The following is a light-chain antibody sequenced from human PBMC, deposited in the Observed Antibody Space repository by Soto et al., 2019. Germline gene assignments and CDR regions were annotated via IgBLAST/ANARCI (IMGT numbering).Light chain of an antibody. CDR3: SSYTGSSTLSV. CDR2: DVN. J-gene: IGLJ1*01. Sequence: QSALTQPASVSGSPGQSITISCTGTSSDVGSYNYVSWYQQHPGKAPKLMIYDVNNRPSGVSNRFSGSKSGNTASLTISGLQAEDEADYYCSSYTGSSTLSVFGTGTKLTVL. CDR1: SSDVGSYNY. V-gene: IGLV2-14*01.